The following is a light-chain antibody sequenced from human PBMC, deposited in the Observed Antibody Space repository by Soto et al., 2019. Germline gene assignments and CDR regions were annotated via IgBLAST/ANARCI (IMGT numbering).Light chain of an antibody. CDR3: QQYFTSPLT. Sequence: VVLTQSPCTLSLSPGESATLSCRASQSVSSNYLAWYQQKPGQAPRLLIYGVSTRATGIPDRFSGSGSGTDFSLTISRLEPEDFALYYCQQYFTSPLTFGGGTKVDIK. J-gene: IGKJ4*01. CDR2: GVS. V-gene: IGKV3-20*01. CDR1: QSVSSNY.